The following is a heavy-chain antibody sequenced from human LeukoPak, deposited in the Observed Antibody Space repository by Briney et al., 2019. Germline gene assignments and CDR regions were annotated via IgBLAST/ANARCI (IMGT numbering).Heavy chain of an antibody. Sequence: GGSLRLSCAASGFTFSSYEMNWVRQAPGKGLEWVSYISSSGSTIYYADSVKGRFTISRDNAKNSLYLQMNSLRAEDTAVYYCARESFLGYCSSTSCPGAFDIWGQGTMVTVSS. CDR1: GFTFSSYE. CDR3: ARESFLGYCSSTSCPGAFDI. J-gene: IGHJ3*02. V-gene: IGHV3-48*03. D-gene: IGHD2-2*01. CDR2: ISSSGSTI.